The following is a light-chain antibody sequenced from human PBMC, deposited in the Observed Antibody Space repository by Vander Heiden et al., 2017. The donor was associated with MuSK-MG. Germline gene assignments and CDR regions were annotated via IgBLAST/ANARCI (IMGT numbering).Light chain of an antibody. CDR1: QSISSW. CDR3: QQDNSKSWT. Sequence: DIQMTPSPSTLSASVGDRVTITCRASQSISSWLAWYQQKPGKAPKRLIYDGASCEGGGPSRLSGSGAGTEDTLTISSMQEDDYATEYCQQDNSKSWTFGQGTKVEIK. V-gene: IGKV1-5*01. J-gene: IGKJ1*01. CDR2: DGA.